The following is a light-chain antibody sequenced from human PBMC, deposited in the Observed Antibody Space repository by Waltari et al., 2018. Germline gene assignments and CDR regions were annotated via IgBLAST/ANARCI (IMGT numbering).Light chain of an antibody. V-gene: IGKV1-39*01. J-gene: IGKJ2*01. CDR2: GAS. CDR1: QSISSY. Sequence: DIQMTQSPSSLSASVGDRVTITCRAGQSISSYLNWYQQKPGKAPKLLICGASSLQSGVPSRFSGSGSGTDFTLTISSLQAEDVAVYYCQQYYSIPYTFGQGTKLEIK. CDR3: QQYYSIPYT.